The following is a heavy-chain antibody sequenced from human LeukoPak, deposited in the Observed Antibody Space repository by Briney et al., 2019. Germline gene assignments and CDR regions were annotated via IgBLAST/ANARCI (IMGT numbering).Heavy chain of an antibody. D-gene: IGHD1-26*01. Sequence: GGSLRLSCAASGFTFSNTWMSWVRQGPGKGLEWGGRIQRKAEGGTTDYAAPVKGRFTISRDDSENTLYLQMNSLKIEDTAAYYCTTESSGGSDNWGQGTLVTVSS. CDR2: IQRKAEGGTT. J-gene: IGHJ4*02. CDR1: GFTFSNTW. V-gene: IGHV3-15*01. CDR3: TTESSGGSDN.